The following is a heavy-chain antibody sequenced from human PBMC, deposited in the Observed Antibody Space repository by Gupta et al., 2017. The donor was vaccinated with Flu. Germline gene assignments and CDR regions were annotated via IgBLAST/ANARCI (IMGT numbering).Heavy chain of an antibody. Sequence: QVQLVQSGAEVKKPGSLVKVSCKASGVTFSTYAINWVRQASGQGLEWMGGIIPVFGPTNYAQKFQGRVTITADESTSTAYMEISSLRSEDTAVYYCARKGGGHCSGGSCYSFDFWGQGTLVTVSS. CDR1: GVTFSTYA. J-gene: IGHJ4*02. D-gene: IGHD2-15*01. CDR2: IIPVFGPT. V-gene: IGHV1-69*01. CDR3: ARKGGGHCSGGSCYSFDF.